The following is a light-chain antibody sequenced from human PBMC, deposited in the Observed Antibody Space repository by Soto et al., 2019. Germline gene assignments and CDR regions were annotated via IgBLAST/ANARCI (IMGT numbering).Light chain of an antibody. J-gene: IGLJ1*01. CDR1: NSDLGRYNL. CDR2: EGT. Sequence: QSALTQPASVSGSPGQSITISCTGTNSDLGRYNLVSWFQHHPGKVSKVMIYEGTKRPSGVSDRFSGSKSGNTASLTISGLQAKDDSDYYCCSYAGDSMFVFGTAPKVTVL. V-gene: IGLV2-23*01. CDR3: CSYAGDSMFV.